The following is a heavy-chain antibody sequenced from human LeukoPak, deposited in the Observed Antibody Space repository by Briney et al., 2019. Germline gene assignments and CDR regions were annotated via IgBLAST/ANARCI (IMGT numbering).Heavy chain of an antibody. D-gene: IGHD4-11*01. J-gene: IGHJ6*03. V-gene: IGHV4-59*01. Sequence: SETLSLTCTVPGGSISSYYWSWVRQPPGKGLEWIGYFYYSGSTNYNPSLKSRVTISVDTSKNQFSLKLSSVTAADTAVYYCARAVSRYSNFAYYYYYIDVWGKGTTVTVSS. CDR3: ARAVSRYSNFAYYYYYIDV. CDR1: GGSISSYY. CDR2: FYYSGST.